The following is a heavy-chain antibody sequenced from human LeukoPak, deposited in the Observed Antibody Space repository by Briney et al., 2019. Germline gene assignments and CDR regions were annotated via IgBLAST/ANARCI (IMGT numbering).Heavy chain of an antibody. CDR3: ARGDSYGSYFDY. CDR1: GFSFSSYP. Sequence: GGSLRLSCVASGFSFSSYPMNWVRQAPGKGLEWVAVISYDGSNKYYADSVKGRFTISRDNSKNTLYLQMNSLRAEDTAVYYCARGDSYGSYFDYWGQGTLVTVSS. V-gene: IGHV3-30*04. CDR2: ISYDGSNK. J-gene: IGHJ4*02. D-gene: IGHD2-21*01.